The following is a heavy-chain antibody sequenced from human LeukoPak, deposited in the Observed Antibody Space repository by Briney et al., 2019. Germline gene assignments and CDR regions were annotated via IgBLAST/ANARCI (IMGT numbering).Heavy chain of an antibody. D-gene: IGHD3-16*02. CDR2: IYYTGST. Sequence: PSETLSLTCTVSGDSISSSYWSWSWIRQPPGKGLEWIGYIYYTGSTEKNPSLKSRVTISLDTSKNQFSLRLSSVTAADTAVYYCARGDPHDYVWGSYRWDAFDIWGQGTMVTVSS. V-gene: IGHV4-59*01. CDR1: GDSISSSY. J-gene: IGHJ3*02. CDR3: ARGDPHDYVWGSYRWDAFDI.